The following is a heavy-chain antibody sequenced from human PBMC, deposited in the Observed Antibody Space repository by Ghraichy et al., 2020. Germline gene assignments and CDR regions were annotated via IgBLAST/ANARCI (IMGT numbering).Heavy chain of an antibody. CDR3: ASERIVGSTARDF. CDR1: GFTFSRYS. Sequence: GGSLRLSCEASGFTFSRYSMNWVRQAPGKGLEWVSSMTASSHYIYYADSVRGRFTISRDNAKNSLYLQMDSLRVEDTAIYYCASERIVGSTARDFWGQGTLVTVSS. V-gene: IGHV3-21*01. J-gene: IGHJ4*02. D-gene: IGHD1-26*01. CDR2: MTASSHYI.